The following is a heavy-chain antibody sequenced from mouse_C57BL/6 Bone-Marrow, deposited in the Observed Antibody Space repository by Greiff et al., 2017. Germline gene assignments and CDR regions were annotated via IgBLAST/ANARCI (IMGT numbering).Heavy chain of an antibody. V-gene: IGHV2-2*01. CDR2: IWSGGGT. CDR1: GFSLTSYG. CDR3: TNHYGSGRNYAVDY. Sequence: QVQLKQSGPGLVQPSQSLSITCTVSGFSLTSYGVHWVRQSPGKGLEWLGVIWSGGGTDYNAAFISRLSISTDKASSQVFFKMNSLQADDATVYYCTNHYGSGRNYAVDYWGQGTSVTVSS. J-gene: IGHJ4*01. D-gene: IGHD1-1*01.